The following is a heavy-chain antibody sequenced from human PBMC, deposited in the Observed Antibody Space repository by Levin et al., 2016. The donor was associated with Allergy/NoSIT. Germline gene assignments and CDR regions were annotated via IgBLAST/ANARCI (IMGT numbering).Heavy chain of an antibody. Sequence: WIRQPPGKGLEWIGEIYHSGSTNYNPSLKSRVTISVDKSKNQFSLKLSSVTAADTAVYYCARVGEGGSYYFDYWGQGTLVTVSS. V-gene: IGHV4-4*02. D-gene: IGHD3-16*01. CDR2: IYHSGST. J-gene: IGHJ4*02. CDR3: ARVGEGGSYYFDY.